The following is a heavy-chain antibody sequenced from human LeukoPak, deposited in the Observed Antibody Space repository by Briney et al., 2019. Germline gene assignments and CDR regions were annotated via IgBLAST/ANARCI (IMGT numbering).Heavy chain of an antibody. D-gene: IGHD3-10*01. V-gene: IGHV1-2*02. Sequence: ASVKVSCKASGYTFTGSGWYLYWLRQAPGQGLECVGWLHPNNGATGYAQKFQGRVAMTTDTSISTAYMELSRLRPDDTAIYYCARDGPAQMVDFDYWGQGTLVTVSS. J-gene: IGHJ4*02. CDR1: GYTFTGSGWY. CDR3: ARDGPAQMVDFDY. CDR2: LHPNNGAT.